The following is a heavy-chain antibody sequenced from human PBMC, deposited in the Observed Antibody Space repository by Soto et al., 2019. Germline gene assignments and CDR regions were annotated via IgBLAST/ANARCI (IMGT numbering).Heavy chain of an antibody. J-gene: IGHJ6*02. CDR1: GGTFSSYA. CDR3: ATARPLRLGYYYGMDV. CDR2: IIPIFGTA. Sequence: QVQLVQSGAEVKKPGSSVKVSCKASGGTFSSYAISWVRQAPGQGLEWMGGIIPIFGTANYAQKFQGRVTITADKSTSTDYMELSSLRSEDTAVYYCATARPLRLGYYYGMDVWGQGTTVTVSS. D-gene: IGHD3-16*01. V-gene: IGHV1-69*06.